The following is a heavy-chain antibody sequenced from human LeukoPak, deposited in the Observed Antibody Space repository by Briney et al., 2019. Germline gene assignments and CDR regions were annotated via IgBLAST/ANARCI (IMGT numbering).Heavy chain of an antibody. Sequence: SETLSLTCTVSGGSISSDYWSWIRQPPGKGLEWIGYIYYSGSTNYNPSLKSRVTISVDTSKNQFSLKLSSVTAADTAVYYCVRGRGYYYDSPFVYWGQGTLVTVSS. D-gene: IGHD3-22*01. CDR3: VRGRGYYYDSPFVY. CDR2: IYYSGST. CDR1: GGSISSDY. V-gene: IGHV4-59*01. J-gene: IGHJ4*02.